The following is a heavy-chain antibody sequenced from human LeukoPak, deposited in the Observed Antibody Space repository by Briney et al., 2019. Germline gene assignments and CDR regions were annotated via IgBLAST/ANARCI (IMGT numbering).Heavy chain of an antibody. Sequence: PGGSLRLSCAASGFTFSSFGMHWVRQAPGKGLEWVAVISYDGSNNYYADPVKGRFTISRDNSKNTLYLQMNSLRAEDTAVYHCAKSMGQWLPPDYWGQGTLVTVSS. D-gene: IGHD6-19*01. CDR3: AKSMGQWLPPDY. CDR1: GFTFSSFG. J-gene: IGHJ4*02. CDR2: ISYDGSNN. V-gene: IGHV3-30*18.